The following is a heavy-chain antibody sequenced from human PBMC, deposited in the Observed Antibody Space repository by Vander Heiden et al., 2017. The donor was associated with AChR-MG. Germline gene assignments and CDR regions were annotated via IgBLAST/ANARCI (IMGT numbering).Heavy chain of an antibody. V-gene: IGHV4-59*01. CDR2: IYYSGST. D-gene: IGHD6-13*01. CDR1: GASSSSYF. CDR3: ARAYSSSSHTYYCDY. J-gene: IGHJ4*02. Sequence: QVHLQESGPALAKPSETLSFTRTASGASSSSYFWSWIRQPPGKGLEWIGYIYYSGSTNYNPTLKSRVTISVNTAKNQFSLKLSSVTAADTAVYYCARAYSSSSHTYYCDYWGQGTLVTVSS.